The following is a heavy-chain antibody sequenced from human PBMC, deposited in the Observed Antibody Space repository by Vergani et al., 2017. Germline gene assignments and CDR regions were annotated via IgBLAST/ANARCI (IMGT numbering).Heavy chain of an antibody. CDR3: ASSWGSSWYYFDY. J-gene: IGHJ4*02. Sequence: QVQLVQSGAEVRKPGSSVKVSCKASGGTFSSYAISWVRQAPGQGLEWMGRIIPILGIANYAQKFQGRVTITADKSTSTAYMELSSLRSEDTAVYYCASSWGSSWYYFDYWGQGTLVTVSS. CDR1: GGTFSSYA. CDR2: IIPILGIA. D-gene: IGHD6-13*01. V-gene: IGHV1-69*04.